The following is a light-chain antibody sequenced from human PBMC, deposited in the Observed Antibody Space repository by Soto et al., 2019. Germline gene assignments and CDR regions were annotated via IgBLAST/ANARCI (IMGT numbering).Light chain of an antibody. Sequence: QSVLTQPPSLSAAPGQKVTISCSGSSSNIGNNFVSWYQQLPGTAPKLLIYDNSERPSGIPDRFSGSKSGTSATLGITGLQTGDAADYYCGTWDSSLSAYVFGTGTKLTVL. J-gene: IGLJ1*01. CDR1: SSNIGNNF. CDR2: DNS. CDR3: GTWDSSLSAYV. V-gene: IGLV1-51*01.